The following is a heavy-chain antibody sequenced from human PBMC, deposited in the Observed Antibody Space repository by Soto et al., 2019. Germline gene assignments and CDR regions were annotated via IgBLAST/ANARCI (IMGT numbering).Heavy chain of an antibody. D-gene: IGHD6-19*01. Sequence: QVHLVESGGGVVQPGRSLTISCGGSGFAFSTYCMHWVRQAPAKGLEWVALISYDGTDKYYADSVKGRFSISRDNSKQTLSLQMDSLRPEDTAVYYCAKDFGAWSDSWGQGTLVNVSS. CDR2: ISYDGTDK. CDR3: AKDFGAWSDS. V-gene: IGHV3-30*18. J-gene: IGHJ5*02. CDR1: GFAFSTYC.